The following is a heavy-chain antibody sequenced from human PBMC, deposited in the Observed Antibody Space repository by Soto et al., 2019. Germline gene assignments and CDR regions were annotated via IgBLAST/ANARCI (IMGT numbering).Heavy chain of an antibody. CDR1: GFTFSSYG. J-gene: IGHJ6*02. CDR2: IWYDGSNK. CDR3: ARDRAAIQLWPRPPYYYYGMDV. D-gene: IGHD5-18*01. V-gene: IGHV3-33*01. Sequence: GGSLRLSCAASGFTFSSYGMHWVRQAPGKGLEWVAVIWYDGSNKYYADSVKGRFTISRDNSKNTLYLQMNSLRAEDTAVYYCARDRAAIQLWPRPPYYYYGMDVWGQGTTVTVSS.